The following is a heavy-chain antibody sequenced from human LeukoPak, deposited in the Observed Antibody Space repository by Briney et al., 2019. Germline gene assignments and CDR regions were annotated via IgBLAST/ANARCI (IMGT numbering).Heavy chain of an antibody. CDR2: ITYSSGNT. D-gene: IGHD2-21*02. V-gene: IGHV3-23*01. J-gene: IGHJ4*02. CDR1: GFTFSAYG. CDR3: AKDGIGCGGDCYSDY. Sequence: GGSLRLSCAASGFTFSAYGMSWFRQAPGKGLEWVSAITYSSGNTYYADSVKGRFAISRDNSKNTLYLQMNSLRAEDTALYYCAKDGIGCGGDCYSDYWGQGTLVTVSS.